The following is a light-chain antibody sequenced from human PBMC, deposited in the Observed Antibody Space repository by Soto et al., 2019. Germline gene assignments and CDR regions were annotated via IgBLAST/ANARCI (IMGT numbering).Light chain of an antibody. CDR1: QSGLYSSNNKNC. CDR2: WAS. V-gene: IGKV4-1*01. CDR3: QQYYSTLWT. Sequence: DIVMTQSPDSLAECLSERATINCKSSQSGLYSSNNKNCLAWYQQKPGPPPKLLIYWASTRESGVPDRFSGSGSETDFTLTISSLQAEDVAVYYCQQYYSTLWTFGQGTQVEIK. J-gene: IGKJ1*01.